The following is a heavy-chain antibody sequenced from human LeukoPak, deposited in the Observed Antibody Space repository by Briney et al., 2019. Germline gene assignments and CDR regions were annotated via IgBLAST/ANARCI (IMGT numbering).Heavy chain of an antibody. CDR1: GFTFSSYA. D-gene: IGHD6-13*01. Sequence: AGGSLRLSCAASGFTFSSYAMHWVRQAPGKGLEWVTVISFDGNNKYYADSVKGRFTISRDNSKNTLYLQMNSLRAEDTALYYCARGDKQLVFNRNKGGFDPWGQGILVTVSS. J-gene: IGHJ5*02. CDR3: ARGDKQLVFNRNKGGFDP. CDR2: ISFDGNNK. V-gene: IGHV3-30*04.